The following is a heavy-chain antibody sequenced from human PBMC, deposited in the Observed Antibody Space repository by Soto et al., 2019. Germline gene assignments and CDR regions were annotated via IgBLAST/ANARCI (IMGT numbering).Heavy chain of an antibody. D-gene: IGHD3-3*01. CDR1: GYTCTSYC. Sequence: ASVKLSCKPSGYTCTSYCISWVRQAPGQGLEWMGWISAYNGNTNYAQKLQGRVTMTTDTSTSTAYMELRSLRSDDTAVYYCAGDLYDSWWAKNAFDIWGQGTMVTVSS. CDR3: AGDLYDSWWAKNAFDI. CDR2: ISAYNGNT. J-gene: IGHJ3*02. V-gene: IGHV1-18*01.